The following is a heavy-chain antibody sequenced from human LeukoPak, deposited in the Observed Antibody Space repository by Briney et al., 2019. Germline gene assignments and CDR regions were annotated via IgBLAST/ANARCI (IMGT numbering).Heavy chain of an antibody. CDR1: GGSISSSSCY. CDR2: IYYSGST. CDR3: ARVPVVVAATLFDY. D-gene: IGHD2-15*01. J-gene: IGHJ4*02. V-gene: IGHV4-39*01. Sequence: PSETLSLTCTVSGGSISSSSCYWGWIRQPPGKGLEWIGSIYYSGSTYYNPSLKSRVTISVDTSKNQFSLKLSSVTAADTAVYYCARVPVVVAATLFDYWGKGTLVTVSS.